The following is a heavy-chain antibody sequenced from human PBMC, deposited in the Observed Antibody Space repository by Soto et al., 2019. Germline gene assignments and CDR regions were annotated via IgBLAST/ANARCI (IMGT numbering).Heavy chain of an antibody. Sequence: LRLSCAASGFTFTRYSMNWVRQAPGKGLEWVSSISSTTNYIYYGDSMKGRFTISRDNANNSLYLEMNSLRAEDTAVYYCARESEDLTSNFDYWGQGTLVTVSS. V-gene: IGHV3-21*06. CDR1: GFTFTRYS. J-gene: IGHJ4*02. CDR3: ARESEDLTSNFDY. CDR2: ISSTTNYI.